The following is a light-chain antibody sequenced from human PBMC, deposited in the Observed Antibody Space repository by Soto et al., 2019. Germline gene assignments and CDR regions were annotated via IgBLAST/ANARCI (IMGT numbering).Light chain of an antibody. CDR1: SSNVGSDS. Sequence: QSVLTQPPSASGTPGQRVTISCSGGSSNVGSDSVAWYQQLPGTARKVLIYRHDQRPSGVPDRFWGSRSGTSGSLAISGLKSEDDADYYCAAWDDSLSGPGFGGGTKLTVL. CDR2: RHD. J-gene: IGLJ3*02. CDR3: AAWDDSLSGPG. V-gene: IGLV1-44*01.